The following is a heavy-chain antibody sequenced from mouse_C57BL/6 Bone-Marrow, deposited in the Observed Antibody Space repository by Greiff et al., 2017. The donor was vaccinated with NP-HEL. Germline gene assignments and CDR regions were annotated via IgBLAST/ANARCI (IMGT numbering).Heavy chain of an antibody. Sequence: EVKLMESGGGLVQPGGSLKLSCAASGFTFSDYYMYWVRQTPEKRLEWVAYISNGGGSTYYPDTVKGRFTISRDNAKNTLYLQMSRLKSEDTAMYYCARHPPYDYEGLYYAMDYWGQGTSVTVSS. CDR2: ISNGGGST. V-gene: IGHV5-12*01. D-gene: IGHD2-4*01. J-gene: IGHJ4*01. CDR3: ARHPPYDYEGLYYAMDY. CDR1: GFTFSDYY.